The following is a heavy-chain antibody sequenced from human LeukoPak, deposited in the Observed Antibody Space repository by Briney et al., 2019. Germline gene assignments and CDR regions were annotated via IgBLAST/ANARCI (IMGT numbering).Heavy chain of an antibody. CDR1: GGSISSYY. J-gene: IGHJ4*02. D-gene: IGHD2-21*02. Sequence: SETLSLTCTVSGGSISSYYWSWIRQPPGKGLEWIGYIYYSGSTNYNPSLKSRVTISVDTSKNQFSLKLSSVTAADTAVYYCARGGDWLFDYWGQGILVTVSS. CDR3: ARGGDWLFDY. CDR2: IYYSGST. V-gene: IGHV4-59*01.